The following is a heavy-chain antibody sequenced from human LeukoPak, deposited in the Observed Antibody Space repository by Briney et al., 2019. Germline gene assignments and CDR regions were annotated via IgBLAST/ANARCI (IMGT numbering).Heavy chain of an antibody. CDR1: GFIFSSYT. J-gene: IGHJ5*01. CDR2: ITGGDVFI. Sequence: GGSLRLSCAASGFIFSSYTFDWVRQAPGKGLEWVSSITGGDVFIYQADSVKGRFTVSRDNAKNTLYLQMNRLRAEDTAVYYCAREGDLMGATMDSWGQGTLVIVSS. V-gene: IGHV3-21*01. CDR3: AREGDLMGATMDS. D-gene: IGHD3-16*01.